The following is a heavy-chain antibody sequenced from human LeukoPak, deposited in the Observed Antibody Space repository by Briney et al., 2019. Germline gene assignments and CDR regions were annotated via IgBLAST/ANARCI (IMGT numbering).Heavy chain of an antibody. J-gene: IGHJ4*02. CDR3: ARDLLVRGVSTSSDY. V-gene: IGHV1-69*05. CDR1: GGTFSSYA. D-gene: IGHD3-10*01. CDR2: IIPIFGTA. Sequence: SVKVSCKASGGTFSSYAISWVRQAPGQGLEWMGRIIPIFGTANYAQKFQGRVTMTTDESTSTAYMELRSLRSEDTAVYYCARDLLVRGVSTSSDYWGQGTLVTVSS.